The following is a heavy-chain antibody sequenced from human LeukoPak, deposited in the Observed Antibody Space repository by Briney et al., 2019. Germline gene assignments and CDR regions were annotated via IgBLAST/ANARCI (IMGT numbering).Heavy chain of an antibody. CDR2: IKQDGSEK. Sequence: PGGSLRLSCAASGFTFSSYWMSWVRQAPGKGLEWVANIKQDGSEKYYVDSVKGRFTISRDNAKNSLYLQMNSLRAEDMAFYYCAKGLYSSTWNPFDYWGQGTLVTVSS. CDR3: AKGLYSSTWNPFDY. CDR1: GFTFSSYW. J-gene: IGHJ4*02. V-gene: IGHV3-7*03. D-gene: IGHD6-13*01.